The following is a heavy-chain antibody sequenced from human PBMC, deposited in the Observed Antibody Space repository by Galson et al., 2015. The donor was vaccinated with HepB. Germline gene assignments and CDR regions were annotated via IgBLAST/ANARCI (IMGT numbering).Heavy chain of an antibody. V-gene: IGHV1-2*02. CDR3: ARDNFGWGTYRFFDN. J-gene: IGHJ4*02. D-gene: IGHD3-16*02. CDR2: INPNSGGT. Sequence: SVKVSCKASGYTFTGYFIHWVRQAPGQGLEWMGWINPNSGGTNDAQKFQGRVTMTRDTSIGTVYMELSRLRSDDTAVYYCARDNFGWGTYRFFDNWGQGTLVHVSS. CDR1: GYTFTGYF.